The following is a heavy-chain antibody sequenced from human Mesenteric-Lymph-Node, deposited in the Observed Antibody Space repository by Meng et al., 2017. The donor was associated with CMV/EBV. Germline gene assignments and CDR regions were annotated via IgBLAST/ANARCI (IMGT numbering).Heavy chain of an antibody. CDR2: ISGSSNTI. J-gene: IGHJ1*01. V-gene: IGHV3-11*01. CDR3: ARERYCSSTSCSRSEYFQH. D-gene: IGHD2-2*01. CDR1: GGSFSGYY. Sequence: LSLTCAVYGGSFSGYYWSWIRQPPGKGLEWVSYISGSSNTIFYTDSVKGRFTISRDNAKNSLYLQMHSLRAEDTALYYCARERYCSSTSCSRSEYFQHWGQGTLVTVSS.